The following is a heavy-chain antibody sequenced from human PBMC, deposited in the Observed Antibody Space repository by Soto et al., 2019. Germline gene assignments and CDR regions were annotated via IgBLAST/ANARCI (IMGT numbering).Heavy chain of an antibody. CDR2: IYYSGST. V-gene: IGHV4-59*01. CDR3: ARAGDFWSSYYYYYGMDV. J-gene: IGHJ6*02. D-gene: IGHD3-3*01. Sequence: PSETLSLTCTVSGGSISSYYWSWIRQPPGKGLEWIGYIYYSGSTNYNPSLKSRVTISVDTSKNQFSLKLSSVTAADTAVYYCARAGDFWSSYYYYYGMDVWGQGTTVTAP. CDR1: GGSISSYY.